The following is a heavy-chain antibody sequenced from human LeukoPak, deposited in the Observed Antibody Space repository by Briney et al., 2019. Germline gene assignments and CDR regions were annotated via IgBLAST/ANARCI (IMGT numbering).Heavy chain of an antibody. Sequence: GGSLRLSCSVSGFTFSTYGMHWVRQAPGKGLEYLSVIWSNGDNTYYAVSVKGRFTISRDNSKNTLYLQMSSLRADDTAVYYCVRGTGYWGQGTLVTVSS. CDR1: GFTFSTYG. CDR3: VRGTGY. V-gene: IGHV3-64D*06. CDR2: IWSNGDNT. J-gene: IGHJ4*02.